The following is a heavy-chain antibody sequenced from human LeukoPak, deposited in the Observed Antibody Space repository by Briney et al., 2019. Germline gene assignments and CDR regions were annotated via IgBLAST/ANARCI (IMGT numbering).Heavy chain of an antibody. Sequence: TGGSLRLSCVASGFIFSYYDMDWVRQAPGKGLEWISYISSIRSIMYYADSVLGRFTVSRDNAENTLYLQMNSLRGDDTAVYYCARHNQGSPDYWGQGTLVTVSS. V-gene: IGHV3-48*01. CDR2: ISSIRSIM. CDR3: ARHNQGSPDY. J-gene: IGHJ4*02. CDR1: GFIFSYYD.